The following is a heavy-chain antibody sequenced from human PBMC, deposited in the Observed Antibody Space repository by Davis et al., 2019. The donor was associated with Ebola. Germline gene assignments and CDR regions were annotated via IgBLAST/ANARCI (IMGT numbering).Heavy chain of an antibody. D-gene: IGHD2-21*01. V-gene: IGHV3-11*01. CDR1: GFIVGDKY. CDR3: ARGPPSDDYYYGMDV. Sequence: GGSLRLSCAASGFIVGDKYMSWVRQAPGKGLEWVSYISSSGSTIYYADSVKGRFTISRDNAKNSLYLQMNSLRAEDTAVYYCARGPPSDDYYYGMDVWGKGTTVTVSS. J-gene: IGHJ6*04. CDR2: ISSSGSTI.